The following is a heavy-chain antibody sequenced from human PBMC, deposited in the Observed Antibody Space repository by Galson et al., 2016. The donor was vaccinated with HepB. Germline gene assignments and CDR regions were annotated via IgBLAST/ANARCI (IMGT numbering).Heavy chain of an antibody. V-gene: IGHV4-30-2*01. D-gene: IGHD2-15*01. CDR3: AGVRCRGGACFSWWRLHGFDV. J-gene: IGHJ3*01. CDR1: GGFIYSSGYA. Sequence: TLSLTCDVSGGFIYSSGYAWSWIRQPRGKGLEWVGHIHHSGQPYYNPSLKSRLTLSVDRSKNQFSLKLTSMTATDTAVYYCAGVRCRGGACFSWWRLHGFDVWGQGTIVTVST. CDR2: IHHSGQP.